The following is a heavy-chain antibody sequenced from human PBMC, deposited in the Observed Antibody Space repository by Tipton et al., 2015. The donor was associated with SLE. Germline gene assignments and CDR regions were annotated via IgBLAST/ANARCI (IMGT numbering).Heavy chain of an antibody. CDR1: GGSISSYY. CDR3: ARSIAARRTTNYYMDV. CDR2: IYYSGST. J-gene: IGHJ6*03. V-gene: IGHV4-59*01. Sequence: LRLSCTVSGGSISSYYWSWVRQPPGKGLEWIGYIYYSGSTNYNPSLKSRFTISVDTSKNQFSLKLSSVTAADTAVYYCARSIAARRTTNYYMDVWGKVTTVTVSS. D-gene: IGHD6-6*01.